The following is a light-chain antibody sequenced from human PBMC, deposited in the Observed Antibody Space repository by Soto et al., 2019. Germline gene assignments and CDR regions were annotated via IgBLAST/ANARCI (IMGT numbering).Light chain of an antibody. J-gene: IGKJ4*01. Sequence: EIVLTQSPGTLSLSPGERATLSCRASQSVNDNLAWYQQKPGQAPRLLIYDASTRAAGIPASFSGSGSGTEFTLTISSLQSEDFGVYYCQHYNRWPLTFGGGTKVDIK. CDR3: QHYNRWPLT. CDR1: QSVNDN. CDR2: DAS. V-gene: IGKV3-15*01.